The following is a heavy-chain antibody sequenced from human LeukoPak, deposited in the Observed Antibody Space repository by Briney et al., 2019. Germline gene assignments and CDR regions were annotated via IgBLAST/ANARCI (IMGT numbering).Heavy chain of an antibody. D-gene: IGHD2/OR15-2a*01. J-gene: IGHJ4*02. CDR1: GYSISGGYY. CDR2: IYHSGST. Sequence: PSETLSLTCAVSGYSISGGYYWGWIRQPPGKGLEWIGSIYHSGSTYYNPSLKSRVTISVDTSKNQFSLKLSSVTAADTAVYYCARLSDLTQFDYWGQGTLVTVSS. V-gene: IGHV4-38-2*01. CDR3: ARLSDLTQFDY.